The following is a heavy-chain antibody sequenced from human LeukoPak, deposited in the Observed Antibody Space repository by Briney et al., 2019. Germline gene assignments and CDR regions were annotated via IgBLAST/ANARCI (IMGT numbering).Heavy chain of an antibody. D-gene: IGHD3-22*01. CDR2: IYYSGST. CDR3: ASGVPDYDSSGYYLYY. Sequence: SETLSLTCTVSGGSISSYYWSWIRQPPGKGLEWIGYIYYSGSTNYNPSLKSRVTISVDTSKNQFSLKLSSVTAADMAVYYCASGVPDYDSSGYYLYYWGQGTLVTVSS. CDR1: GGSISSYY. J-gene: IGHJ4*02. V-gene: IGHV4-59*08.